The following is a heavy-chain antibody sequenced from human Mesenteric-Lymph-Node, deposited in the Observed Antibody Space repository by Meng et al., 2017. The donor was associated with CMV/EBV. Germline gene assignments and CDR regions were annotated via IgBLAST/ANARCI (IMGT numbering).Heavy chain of an antibody. D-gene: IGHD4/OR15-4a*01. Sequence: SLKISCAASGFTFSDYYMSWSRQAPGEGLEWVSYISSSGSTIYYADSVQGRFTISRDNAKKSLYLQMNSLRAEDTAVYYCARDRGAYYGMDVWGQGTTVTVSS. V-gene: IGHV3-11*04. CDR1: GFTFSDYY. J-gene: IGHJ6*02. CDR2: ISSSGSTI. CDR3: ARDRGAYYGMDV.